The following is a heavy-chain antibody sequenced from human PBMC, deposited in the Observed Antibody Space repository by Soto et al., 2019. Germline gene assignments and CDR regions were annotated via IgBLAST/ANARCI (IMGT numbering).Heavy chain of an antibody. CDR1: GYTFTSYG. J-gene: IGHJ6*02. CDR2: ISAYNGNT. V-gene: IGHV1-18*04. Sequence: DSVKVSCKASGYTFTSYGISWVRQAPGQGLELMGWISAYNGNTNYAQKLQGGVTMTTDTSTSTAYMELRSLRSDDTAVYYCARASIAAAGTTAYYYYGMDVWGQGTTVTVSS. D-gene: IGHD6-13*01. CDR3: ARASIAAAGTTAYYYYGMDV.